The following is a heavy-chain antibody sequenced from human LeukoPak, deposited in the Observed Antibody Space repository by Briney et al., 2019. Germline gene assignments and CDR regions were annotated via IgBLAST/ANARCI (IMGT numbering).Heavy chain of an antibody. CDR1: GYTFTGYY. V-gene: IGHV1-2*06. J-gene: IGHJ3*02. Sequence: ASVKVSCKASGYTFTGYYMHWVRQAPGQGLEWMGRINPNSGGTNYAQKFQGRATMTRDTSISTAYMELSRLRSDDTAVYYCARVKFNYGDHAFDIWGQGTMVTVSS. CDR3: ARVKFNYGDHAFDI. D-gene: IGHD4/OR15-4a*01. CDR2: INPNSGGT.